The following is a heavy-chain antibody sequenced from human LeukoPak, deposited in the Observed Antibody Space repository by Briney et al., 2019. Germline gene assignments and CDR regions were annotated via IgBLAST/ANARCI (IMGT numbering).Heavy chain of an antibody. CDR1: GFTFSSYA. D-gene: IGHD5/OR15-5a*01. V-gene: IGHV3-23*01. J-gene: IGHJ4*02. CDR3: AKMVREFYAISYYFDY. Sequence: GGSLRLSCAVSGFTFSSYAMNWVRQAPGKGLEWVSGISGSGAGTYYADSVKGRFTISRDNSKNTLYLQMNSLRAEDTAVYYCAKMVREFYAISYYFDYWGQGTLVTVSS. CDR2: ISGSGAGT.